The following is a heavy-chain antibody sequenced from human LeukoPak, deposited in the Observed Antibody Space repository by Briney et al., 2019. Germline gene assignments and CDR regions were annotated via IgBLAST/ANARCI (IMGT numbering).Heavy chain of an antibody. V-gene: IGHV3-66*01. Sequence: QSGGSLRLSCAASGFTVSSNYMSWVRQAPGKGLEWVSVIYSGGSTYYADSVKGRFTISRDNSKNTLYLQMNSLRAEDTAVYYCASPGRRSSWAYYYYMDVWGKGTTVTISS. CDR1: GFTVSSNY. CDR2: IYSGGST. D-gene: IGHD6-13*01. CDR3: ASPGRRSSWAYYYYMDV. J-gene: IGHJ6*03.